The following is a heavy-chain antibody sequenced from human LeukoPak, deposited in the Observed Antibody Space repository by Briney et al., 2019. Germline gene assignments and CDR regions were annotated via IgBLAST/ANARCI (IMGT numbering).Heavy chain of an antibody. CDR3: ARHLATTLGHGYYGMDV. Sequence: SETLSLTCTVSGGSISSYYWSWIRQPPGKGLEWIGYIYYSGSTNYNPSLKSRVTISVDTSKNQFSLKLSSVTAADTAVYYCARHLATTLGHGYYGMDVWGQGTTVTVSS. J-gene: IGHJ6*02. D-gene: IGHD5-24*01. CDR2: IYYSGST. V-gene: IGHV4-59*08. CDR1: GGSISSYY.